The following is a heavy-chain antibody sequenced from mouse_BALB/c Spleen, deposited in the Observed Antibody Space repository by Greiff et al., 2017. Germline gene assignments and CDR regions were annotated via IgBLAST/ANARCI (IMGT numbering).Heavy chain of an antibody. J-gene: IGHJ4*01. D-gene: IGHD2-1*01. CDR1: GYTFTSYW. CDR2: INPSTGYT. Sequence: VQLQQSGAELAKPGASVKMSCKASGYTFTSYWMHWVKQRPGQGLEWIGYINPSTGYTEYNQKFKDKATLTADKSSSTAYMQLSSLTSEDSAVYYCARANGNLYYYAMDYWGQGTSVTVSS. CDR3: ARANGNLYYYAMDY. V-gene: IGHV1-7*01.